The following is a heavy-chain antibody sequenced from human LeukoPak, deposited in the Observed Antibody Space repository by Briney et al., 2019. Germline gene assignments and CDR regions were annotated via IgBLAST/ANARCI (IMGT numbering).Heavy chain of an antibody. D-gene: IGHD6-6*01. CDR2: IKEDGSVK. V-gene: IGHV3-7*03. CDR1: GITFNDNW. Sequence: GGSLRLSCAASGITFNDNWMSWVRQAPGKGLEWVANIKEDGSVKYYVDSVKGRFSISRDNAKRSMYLQMRSLRAEDTAIYYCARDLILQQLVYFDYWGQGTLVTVSS. J-gene: IGHJ4*02. CDR3: ARDLILQQLVYFDY.